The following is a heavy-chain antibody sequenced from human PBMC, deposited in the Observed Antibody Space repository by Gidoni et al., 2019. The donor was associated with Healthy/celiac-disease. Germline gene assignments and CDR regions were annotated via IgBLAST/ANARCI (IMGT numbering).Heavy chain of an antibody. Sequence: EVQLVESGGGLVQPGGSLRLSCAASGFTVSSNYMSWVRQAPGKGLEWVSVIYSGGSTYYADSVKGRFTISRHNSKNTLYLQMNSLRAEDTAVYYCARDSLYFERFGELSPSDDYYGMDVWGQGTTVTVSS. CDR2: IYSGGST. CDR3: ARDSLYFERFGELSPSDDYYGMDV. V-gene: IGHV3-53*04. D-gene: IGHD3-10*01. CDR1: GFTVSSNY. J-gene: IGHJ6*02.